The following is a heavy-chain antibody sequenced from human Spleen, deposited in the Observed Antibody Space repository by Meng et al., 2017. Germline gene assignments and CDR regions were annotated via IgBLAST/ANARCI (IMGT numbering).Heavy chain of an antibody. V-gene: IGHV3-33*06. CDR2: IYYDGSGR. Sequence: GGSLRLSCAASGFTFSSYGMHWVRQAPGKGLEWVAIIYYDGSGRYYADSVKGRFTISRDNSKNTLYLQMNSLRAEDTAVYYCAKEENAFDIWGQGTMVTVSS. J-gene: IGHJ3*02. CDR1: GFTFSSYG. CDR3: AKEENAFDI.